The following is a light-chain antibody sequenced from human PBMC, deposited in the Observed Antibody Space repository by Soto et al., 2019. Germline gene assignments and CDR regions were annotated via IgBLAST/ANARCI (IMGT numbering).Light chain of an antibody. CDR2: DAS. CDR3: QQYNDYST. V-gene: IGKV1-5*01. CDR1: ESISRW. J-gene: IGKJ1*01. Sequence: DIQMTQSPSTLSASVGDRVTITCRASESISRWLAWFQQKPGKAPNLLIYDASILQSGVPSRFSGSGSGTDFTLTISSLQPEDFVTYYCQQYNDYSTFGQGTRVEI.